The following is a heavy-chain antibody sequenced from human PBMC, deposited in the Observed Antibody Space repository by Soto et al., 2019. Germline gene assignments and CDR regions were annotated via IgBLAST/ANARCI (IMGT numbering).Heavy chain of an antibody. CDR1: GGSISSYY. CDR2: IYYSGST. Sequence: PSETLSLTCTVSGGSISSYYWSWIRQPPGKGLEWIGYIYYSGSTNYNPSLKSRVTISVDTSKNQFSLKLSSVTAADTAVYYCARGVGASRRVVFDILGQGTMIT. CDR3: ARGVGASRRVVFDI. J-gene: IGHJ3*02. V-gene: IGHV4-59*01. D-gene: IGHD1-26*01.